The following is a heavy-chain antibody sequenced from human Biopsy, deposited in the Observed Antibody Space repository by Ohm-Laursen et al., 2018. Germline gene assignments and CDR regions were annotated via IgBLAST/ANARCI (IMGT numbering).Heavy chain of an antibody. J-gene: IGHJ4*02. CDR2: IFYSANT. V-gene: IGHV4-31*03. CDR1: GVSINGGRYY. CDR3: ARLGSGDYFPTFFDF. Sequence: TLSLTCTVSGVSINGGRYYWNWIRHHPGKGLEWIGNIFYSANTYYNPSLKSRVTISVDTSKNQFSLKLSPVTAADTAVHYCARLGSGDYFPTFFDFWGQGALVTVSS. D-gene: IGHD5-12*01.